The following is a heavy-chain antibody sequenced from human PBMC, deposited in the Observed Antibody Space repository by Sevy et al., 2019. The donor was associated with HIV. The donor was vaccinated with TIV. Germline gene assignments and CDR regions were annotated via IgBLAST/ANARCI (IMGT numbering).Heavy chain of an antibody. CDR3: AREDGSRQYFQY. CDR1: GFTFSSYE. Sequence: GGSLRLSCVISGFTFSSYEMNWVRQAPGKGLEWVSHISNSGSIIYYEDSVKGRFTIPRDNAKNSLYLQMNSLRAEDTAVYYCAREDGSRQYFQYWGQGTLVTVSS. CDR2: ISNSGSII. D-gene: IGHD6-13*01. V-gene: IGHV3-48*03. J-gene: IGHJ1*01.